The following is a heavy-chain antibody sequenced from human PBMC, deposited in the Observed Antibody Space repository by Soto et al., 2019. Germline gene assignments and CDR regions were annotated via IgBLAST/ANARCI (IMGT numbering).Heavy chain of an antibody. Sequence: PSETLSLTCAVYGGSFSGYYWSWIRQPPGKGLEWIGEINHSGGTNYNPSLKSRVTISVDTSKNQFSLKLSSVTAADTAVYYCARAWGHAADIWGQGTMVTVSS. CDR1: GGSFSGYY. D-gene: IGHD7-27*01. V-gene: IGHV4-34*01. CDR3: ARAWGHAADI. CDR2: INHSGGT. J-gene: IGHJ3*02.